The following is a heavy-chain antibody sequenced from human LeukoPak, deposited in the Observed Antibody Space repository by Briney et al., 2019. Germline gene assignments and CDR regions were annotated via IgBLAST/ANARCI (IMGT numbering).Heavy chain of an antibody. CDR1: GFTFSDYY. D-gene: IGHD2-15*01. J-gene: IGHJ3*02. CDR2: ISSSGSTI. V-gene: IGHV3-11*01. CDR3: AKEGVGGAFDI. Sequence: GGWLRLSCAASGFTFSDYYMSWIRQAPGKGLEWVSYISSSGSTIYYADSVKGRFTISRDNSKNSLYLQMNSLRAEDTALYYCAKEGVGGAFDIWGQGTMVTVSS.